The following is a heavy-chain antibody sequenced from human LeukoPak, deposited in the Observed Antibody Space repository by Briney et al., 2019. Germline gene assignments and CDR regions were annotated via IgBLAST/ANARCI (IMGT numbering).Heavy chain of an antibody. J-gene: IGHJ3*02. CDR3: AKDRLTLNTFDI. D-gene: IGHD4/OR15-4a*01. V-gene: IGHV3-74*01. CDR2: ISADGKNT. Sequence: GGSLRLSCAASGFTFSSFWMHWVRQAPGKGLVWVSYISADGKNTTYADSVKGRFAISRDNAKNTLYLQMNSLRAEDTAIYYCAKDRLTLNTFDIWGQGTMVTVSS. CDR1: GFTFSSFW.